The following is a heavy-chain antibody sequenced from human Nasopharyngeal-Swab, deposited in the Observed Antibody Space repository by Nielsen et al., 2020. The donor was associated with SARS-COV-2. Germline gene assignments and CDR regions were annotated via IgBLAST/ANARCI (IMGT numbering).Heavy chain of an antibody. Sequence: LKISCATSGFNFNMSSMYWVRQAPGKGLEWFSSISSSSNYIYYGDSVKGRFTISRDNTQKSLYLEMNSLRVEDTAAYYCARLGTESYHYYSLDVWGQGTTVTVSS. V-gene: IGHV3-21*01. D-gene: IGHD1-1*01. J-gene: IGHJ6*02. CDR3: ARLGTESYHYYSLDV. CDR1: GFNFNMSS. CDR2: ISSSSNYI.